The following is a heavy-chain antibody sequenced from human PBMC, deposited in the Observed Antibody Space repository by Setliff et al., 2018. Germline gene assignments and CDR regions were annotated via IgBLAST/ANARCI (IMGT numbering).Heavy chain of an antibody. CDR3: ARDPWQWLTTFTSAEYFQH. J-gene: IGHJ1*01. Sequence: RASVKVSCKASGGTFSSYAISWVRQAPGQGLEWMGRIIPIFGTANYAQKFRGRVTITADKSTSTAYMELSSLRSEDTAVYYCARDPWQWLTTFTSAEYFQHWGQGALVTVSS. V-gene: IGHV1-69*06. CDR2: IIPIFGTA. CDR1: GGTFSSYA. D-gene: IGHD6-19*01.